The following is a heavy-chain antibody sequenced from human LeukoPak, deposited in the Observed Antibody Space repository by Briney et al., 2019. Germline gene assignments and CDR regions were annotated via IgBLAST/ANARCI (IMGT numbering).Heavy chain of an antibody. J-gene: IGHJ4*02. CDR3: ARITHTAMDRDFDY. D-gene: IGHD5-18*01. CDR2: IIPIFGTA. CDR1: GGTFSSYA. Sequence: SVKVSSKASGGTFSSYAISWVRQAPGQGLEWMGGIIPIFGTANYAQKFQGRVTITADESTSTAYMELSSLRSEDTAVYYCARITHTAMDRDFDYWGQGTLVTVSS. V-gene: IGHV1-69*13.